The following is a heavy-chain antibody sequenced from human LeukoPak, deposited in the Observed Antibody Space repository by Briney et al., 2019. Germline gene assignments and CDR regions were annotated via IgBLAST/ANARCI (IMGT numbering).Heavy chain of an antibody. Sequence: PSETLSLTCAVYGGSFSGYYWSWIRQPPGKGLEWIGEINHSGSTNYNPSLKSRVTISADTSKNQFSPKLSSVTAADTAVYYCARGANSNYVYDYWGQGTLVTVSS. CDR1: GGSFSGYY. J-gene: IGHJ4*02. V-gene: IGHV4-34*01. CDR2: INHSGST. D-gene: IGHD4-11*01. CDR3: ARGANSNYVYDY.